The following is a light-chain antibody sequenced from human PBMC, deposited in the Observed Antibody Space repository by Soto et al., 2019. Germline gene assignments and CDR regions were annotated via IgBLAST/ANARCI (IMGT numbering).Light chain of an antibody. J-gene: IGKJ2*01. CDR1: HSVSGS. CDR3: QQYNNWPRYT. V-gene: IGKV3-15*01. CDR2: SAS. Sequence: EIELTQSPGTLSVSPGERATLSCRATHSVSGSLAWYQQKPGRPPRLLIHSASTRATGIPASFSGSGSGTDFTLTISSLQSEDFAVYYCQQYNNWPRYTFGQGTRLEIK.